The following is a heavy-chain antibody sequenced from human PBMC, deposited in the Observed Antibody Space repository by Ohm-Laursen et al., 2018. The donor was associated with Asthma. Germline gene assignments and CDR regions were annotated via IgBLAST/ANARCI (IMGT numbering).Heavy chain of an antibody. D-gene: IGHD3-10*01. CDR2: INGDGGIN. CDR3: AYEFGGSGDY. J-gene: IGHJ4*02. Sequence: SLRLSCTASGFTITNYCMHWVRQAPGKGLVWVSRINGDGGINSYAASVKGRFTISRDDAKNTVYLQMNSLRVDDTAVYYCAYEFGGSGDYWGQGTLVTVSS. CDR1: GFTITNYC. V-gene: IGHV3-74*01.